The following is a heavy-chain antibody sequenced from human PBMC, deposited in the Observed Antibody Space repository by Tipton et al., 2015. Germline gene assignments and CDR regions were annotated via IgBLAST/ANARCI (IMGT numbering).Heavy chain of an antibody. V-gene: IGHV3-33*01. CDR3: ARQSGSYRWFDP. J-gene: IGHJ5*02. D-gene: IGHD1-26*01. CDR1: GFTFSSYG. CDR2: LWDDGSIK. Sequence: SLRLSCAASGFTFSSYGMHWVRQAPGKGLEWVAVLWDDGSIKYYADSVKGRFTISRDNSKNTLYLQMNSLRAEDTAVYYCARQSGSYRWFDPWGQGTLVTVSS.